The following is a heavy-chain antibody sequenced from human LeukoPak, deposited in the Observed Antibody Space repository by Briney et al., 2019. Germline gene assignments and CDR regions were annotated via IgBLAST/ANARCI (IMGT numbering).Heavy chain of an antibody. Sequence: SETLSLTCDVSGVSISSFNWWNWVRQPPGKGLEWIGEIHHGGSTNYNSPLKSRVTVSVVKSKNQFSLTLTSVTAADTAVYYCARDSGSTWYDVDYWGQGTLVTVSS. J-gene: IGHJ4*02. CDR1: GVSISSFNW. CDR2: IHHGGST. D-gene: IGHD6-13*01. V-gene: IGHV4-4*02. CDR3: ARDSGSTWYDVDY.